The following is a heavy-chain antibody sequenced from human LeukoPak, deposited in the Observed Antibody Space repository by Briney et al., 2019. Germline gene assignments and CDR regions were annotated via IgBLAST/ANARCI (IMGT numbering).Heavy chain of an antibody. Sequence: SETLSLTCTVSGGSMSSYYWSWIRQPPGKGLEWIGYIYYSGSTKYNPSLKSRVTISVDTSKNQFSLKLSSVTAADTAVYYCARGARAGYNLEPFDYWGQGTLATVSS. J-gene: IGHJ4*02. V-gene: IGHV4-59*08. CDR2: IYYSGST. CDR3: ARGARAGYNLEPFDY. D-gene: IGHD5-24*01. CDR1: GGSMSSYY.